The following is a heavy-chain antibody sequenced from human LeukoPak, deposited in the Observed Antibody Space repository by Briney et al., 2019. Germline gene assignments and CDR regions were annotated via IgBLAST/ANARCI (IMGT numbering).Heavy chain of an antibody. Sequence: ASVKVSCKASGYTFTSYYMHWVRQAPGQGLEGMGIINPSGGSTSYAQEFQGRVTMTRDTSTSTVYMELSSLRSEDTAVYYCARDSASKYQLPDYWGQGTLVTVS. CDR1: GYTFTSYY. J-gene: IGHJ4*02. CDR2: INPSGGST. CDR3: ARDSASKYQLPDY. D-gene: IGHD2-2*01. V-gene: IGHV1-46*03.